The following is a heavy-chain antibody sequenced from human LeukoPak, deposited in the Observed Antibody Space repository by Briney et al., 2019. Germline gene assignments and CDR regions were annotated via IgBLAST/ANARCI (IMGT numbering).Heavy chain of an antibody. CDR2: ISGSGGST. V-gene: IGHV3-23*01. CDR3: ARADYFDY. J-gene: IGHJ4*02. Sequence: PGGSLRLSCAASGIGFSSYAMNWVRQAPGKGLEWVSGISGSGGSTYNADSVKGRFTISRDNSKNTLYLQMNSLRAEDTAVYYCARADYFDYWGQGTLVTVSS. CDR1: GIGFSSYA.